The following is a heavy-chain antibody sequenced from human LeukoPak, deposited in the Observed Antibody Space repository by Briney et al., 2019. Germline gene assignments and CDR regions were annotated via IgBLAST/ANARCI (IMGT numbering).Heavy chain of an antibody. D-gene: IGHD2-8*01. V-gene: IGHV1-18*01. CDR1: GYTFTSYG. Sequence: ASVKVSCKASGYTFTSYGISWVRQAPGQELAWMGWISAYNGNTNYAQKLQGRVTMTTDTSTSTAYMELRSLRSDDTAVYYCAREDCTNGVCYTPFDYWGQGTLVTVSS. J-gene: IGHJ4*02. CDR2: ISAYNGNT. CDR3: AREDCTNGVCYTPFDY.